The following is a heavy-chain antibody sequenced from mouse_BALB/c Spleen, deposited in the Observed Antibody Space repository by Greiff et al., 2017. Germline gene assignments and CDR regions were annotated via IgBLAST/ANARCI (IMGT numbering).Heavy chain of an antibody. J-gene: IGHJ2*01. CDR1: GFTFTDYY. Sequence: EVKVEESGGGLVQPGGSLRLSCATSGFTFTDYYMSWVRQPPGKALEWLGFIRNKANGYTTEYSASVKGRFTISRDNSQSILYLQMNTLRAEDSATYYCAGGGYWGQGTTLTVSS. CDR3: AGGGY. V-gene: IGHV7-3*02. CDR2: IRNKANGYTT.